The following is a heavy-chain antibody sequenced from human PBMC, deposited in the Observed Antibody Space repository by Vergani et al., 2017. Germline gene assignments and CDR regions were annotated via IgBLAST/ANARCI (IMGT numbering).Heavy chain of an antibody. CDR2: INHSGST. V-gene: IGHV4-34*01. CDR1: GGSFSGYY. D-gene: IGHD6-19*01. J-gene: IGHJ4*02. CDR3: ARDLAVAGERDY. Sequence: QVQLQQWGAGLLKPSETLSLPCAVYGGSFSGYYWSWIRQPPGKGLEWIGEINHSGSTNYNPSLKSRVTISVDTSKNQFSLKLSSVTAADTAVYYCARDLAVAGERDYWGQGTLVTVSS.